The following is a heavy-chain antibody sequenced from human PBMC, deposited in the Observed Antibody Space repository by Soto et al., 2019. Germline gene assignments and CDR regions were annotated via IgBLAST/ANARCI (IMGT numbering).Heavy chain of an antibody. D-gene: IGHD2-2*01. CDR3: ARQTCSSTSCYWGDWFDP. V-gene: IGHV5-51*01. Sequence: GESLKISCKGSGYSFTSYWIGWVRQMPGKGLEWMGIIYPGDSDTRYSPSFQGQVTISADKSISTAYLQWSSLKASDTAMYYCARQTCSSTSCYWGDWFDPWGQGTLVTVSS. CDR2: IYPGDSDT. CDR1: GYSFTSYW. J-gene: IGHJ5*02.